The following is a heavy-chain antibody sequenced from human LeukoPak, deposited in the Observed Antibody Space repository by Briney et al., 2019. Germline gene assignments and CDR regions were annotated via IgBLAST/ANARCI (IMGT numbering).Heavy chain of an antibody. CDR3: ARSAERVIVVVPAARTNWFDP. Sequence: SVKVSCKASGGTFSSYAISWVRQAPGQGLEWMGGIIPIFGTANYAQKFQGRVTITTDESMSTAYMELSSLRSEDTAVYYCARSAERVIVVVPAARTNWFDPWGQGTLVTVSS. J-gene: IGHJ5*02. V-gene: IGHV1-69*05. CDR2: IIPIFGTA. D-gene: IGHD2-2*01. CDR1: GGTFSSYA.